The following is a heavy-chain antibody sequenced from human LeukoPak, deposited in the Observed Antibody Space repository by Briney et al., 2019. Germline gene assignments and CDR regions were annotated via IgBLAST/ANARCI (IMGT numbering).Heavy chain of an antibody. CDR2: IYYTGSI. J-gene: IGHJ4*02. Sequence: SETLSLTCTVSGGSISSYYWSWIRQPPGKGLEWIGYIYYTGSINYNPSLESRVTISVDTSKKQFSLKLSSVTAADTAVYYCARARSGAPFDYWAQGTLVTVSS. V-gene: IGHV4-59*01. D-gene: IGHD3-22*01. CDR1: GGSISSYY. CDR3: ARARSGAPFDY.